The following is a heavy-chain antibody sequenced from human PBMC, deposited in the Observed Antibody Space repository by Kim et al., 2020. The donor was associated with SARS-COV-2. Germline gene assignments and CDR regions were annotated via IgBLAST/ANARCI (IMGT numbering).Heavy chain of an antibody. V-gene: IGHV3-48*02. Sequence: SVKGRFTISRDNAKNSLYLQMNSLRDEDTAVYYCARDRGLGYGDPNAFDYWGQGTLVTVSS. CDR3: ARDRGLGYGDPNAFDY. D-gene: IGHD4-17*01. J-gene: IGHJ4*02.